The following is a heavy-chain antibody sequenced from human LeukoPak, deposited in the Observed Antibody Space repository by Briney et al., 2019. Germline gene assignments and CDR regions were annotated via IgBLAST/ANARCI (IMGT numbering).Heavy chain of an antibody. CDR2: ISAYNGNT. CDR3: ARGGLLRPFDY. CDR1: GYTFTSYG. D-gene: IGHD1-26*01. J-gene: IGHJ4*02. V-gene: IGHV1-18*01. Sequence: GASVKVSCKASGYTFTSYGISWVRQAPGQGLEWMGWISAYNGNTNYAQKFQGWVTMTRDTSISTAYMELSRLRSDDTAVYYCARGGLLRPFDYWGQGTLVTVSS.